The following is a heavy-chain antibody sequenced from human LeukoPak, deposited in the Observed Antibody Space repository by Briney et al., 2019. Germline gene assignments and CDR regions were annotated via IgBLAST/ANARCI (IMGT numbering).Heavy chain of an antibody. Sequence: VGSLRLSCAASGFTFSSYSMNWVRQAPGKGLEWVSSISSSSSDIYYADSVKGRFTISRDKAKNSLYLQMNSLRAEDTAVYYCARLGPHDDAIGIWGQGTMVTVSS. CDR1: GFTFSSYS. CDR2: ISSSSSDI. J-gene: IGHJ3*02. D-gene: IGHD1-14*01. CDR3: ARLGPHDDAIGI. V-gene: IGHV3-21*01.